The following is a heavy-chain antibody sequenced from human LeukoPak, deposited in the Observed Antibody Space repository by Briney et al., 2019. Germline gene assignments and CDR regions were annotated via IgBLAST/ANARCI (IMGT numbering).Heavy chain of an antibody. V-gene: IGHV3-30*18. CDR1: GFTFSSYG. Sequence: GGSLRLSCAASGFTFSSYGMHWVRQAPGKGLEWVAVISYDGSNKYYADSVKGRFTISRDNSKNTLYLQMNSLRAEDTAVYYSAKAATNGNAFDIWGQGTMVTVSS. CDR2: ISYDGSNK. D-gene: IGHD2-8*01. J-gene: IGHJ3*02. CDR3: AKAATNGNAFDI.